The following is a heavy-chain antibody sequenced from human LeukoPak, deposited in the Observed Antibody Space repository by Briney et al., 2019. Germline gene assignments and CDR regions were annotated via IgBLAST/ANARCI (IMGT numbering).Heavy chain of an antibody. CDR3: ARAITMIVVATSTIPGQRVRFGAFDI. J-gene: IGHJ3*02. CDR2: ISSSGSTI. V-gene: IGHV3-48*03. Sequence: GGSLRLSCAASGFTFSSYEVNWVRQAPGKGLEWVSYISSSGSTIYYADSVKGRFTISRDNAKNSLYLQMNSLRSDDTAVYYCARAITMIVVATSTIPGQRVRFGAFDIWGQGTMVTVSS. CDR1: GFTFSSYE. D-gene: IGHD3-22*01.